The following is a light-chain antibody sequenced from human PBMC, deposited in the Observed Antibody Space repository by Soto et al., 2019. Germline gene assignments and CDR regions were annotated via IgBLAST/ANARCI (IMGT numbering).Light chain of an antibody. V-gene: IGKV3-11*01. CDR2: DAS. CDR3: QQRSNWPPWT. Sequence: EIVLTQSPGTLSLSPGERATLSCRASQSISRSLAWYQHKPGQAPRLLIYDASNRATGIPARFSGSGSGTDFTLTISSLEPEDFAVYYCQQRSNWPPWTFGQGTKLEIK. CDR1: QSISRS. J-gene: IGKJ2*02.